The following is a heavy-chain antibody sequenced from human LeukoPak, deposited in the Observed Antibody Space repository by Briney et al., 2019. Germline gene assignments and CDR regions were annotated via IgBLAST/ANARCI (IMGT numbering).Heavy chain of an antibody. CDR3: ARWLSSRDYFDY. D-gene: IGHD2-2*01. CDR2: INPNSGGT. V-gene: IGHV1-2*02. Sequence: ASVKVSCKASGYTFTGYYMHWVRQAPGQGLEWMGWINPNSGGTNYAQKFQGRVTMTRDTSISTAYMELSRLRSNDTAVYYCARWLSSRDYFDYWGQGTLVTVSS. CDR1: GYTFTGYY. J-gene: IGHJ4*02.